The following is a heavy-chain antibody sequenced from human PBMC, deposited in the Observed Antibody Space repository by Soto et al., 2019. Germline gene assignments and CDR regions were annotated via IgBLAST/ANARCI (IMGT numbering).Heavy chain of an antibody. CDR3: AREYCGGDCYPDY. CDR2: ISYDGSNK. Sequence: GGSLRLSCAASGFTFSSYAMHWVRQAPGKGLEWVAVISYDGSNKYYADSVKGRFTISRDNSKNTLYLQMNSLRAEDTAVYYCAREYCGGDCYPDYWGQGXLVT. J-gene: IGHJ4*02. CDR1: GFTFSSYA. D-gene: IGHD2-21*02. V-gene: IGHV3-30-3*01.